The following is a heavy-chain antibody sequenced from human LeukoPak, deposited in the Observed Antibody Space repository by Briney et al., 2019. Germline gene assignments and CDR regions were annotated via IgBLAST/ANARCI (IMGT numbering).Heavy chain of an antibody. V-gene: IGHV3-33*08. J-gene: IGHJ4*02. CDR2: IWSDGTDK. CDR1: GFTYSHYG. Sequence: GGSLRLSCVASGFTYSHYGMHWVRQAPGKGLEWVAVIWSDGTDKYYADAVKGRFTISRDSSRNTLYLQMNSLRVEDTAVYYCAMGAGHPRSDIYLWTPSDYWGQGTLVTVSS. CDR3: AMGAGHPRSDIYLWTPSDY. D-gene: IGHD2/OR15-2a*01.